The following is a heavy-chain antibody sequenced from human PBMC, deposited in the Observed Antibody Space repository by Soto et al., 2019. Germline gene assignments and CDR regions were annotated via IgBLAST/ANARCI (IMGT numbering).Heavy chain of an antibody. CDR2: IYYSGST. J-gene: IGHJ4*02. V-gene: IGHV4-39*01. Sequence: SETLSLTCAVSGGSISSSNWWSGVRQPPGKGLEWIGSIYYSGSTYYNPSLKSRVTISVDTSKNQFSLKLSSVTAADTAVYYCARRYGSAIDYWGQGTLVTVSS. CDR1: GGSISSSNW. D-gene: IGHD1-26*01. CDR3: ARRYGSAIDY.